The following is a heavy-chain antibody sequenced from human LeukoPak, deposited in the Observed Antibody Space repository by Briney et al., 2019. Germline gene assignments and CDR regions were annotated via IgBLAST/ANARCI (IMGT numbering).Heavy chain of an antibody. J-gene: IGHJ3*02. D-gene: IGHD2-2*01. CDR1: GGSISSSNW. Sequence: SGTLSLTCAVSGGSISSSNWWSWVRQPPGKGLEWIGEIYHSGSTNYNPSLKSRVTISVDKSKNQFSLKLSSVTAADTAVYYCARHDDAQGIPAADAFDIWGQGTMVTVSS. V-gene: IGHV4-4*02. CDR3: ARHDDAQGIPAADAFDI. CDR2: IYHSGST.